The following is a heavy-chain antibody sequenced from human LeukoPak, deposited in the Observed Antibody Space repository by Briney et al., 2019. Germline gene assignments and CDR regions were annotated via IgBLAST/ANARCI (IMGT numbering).Heavy chain of an antibody. CDR3: AERLRDATIYDF. Sequence: PGGSRRLSCAALGFTFSRYWMSWVGRAPGKGLGGLASINQDESMRFYVDSVKGRLTISRANAKNSLSLQMNSRRVENTAFYTCAERLRDATIYDFWGHGALVTVSS. D-gene: IGHD5-24*01. V-gene: IGHV3-7*01. CDR2: INQDESMR. J-gene: IGHJ4*01. CDR1: GFTFSRYW.